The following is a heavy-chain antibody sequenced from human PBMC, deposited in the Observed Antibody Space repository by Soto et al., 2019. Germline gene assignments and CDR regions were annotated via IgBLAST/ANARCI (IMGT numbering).Heavy chain of an antibody. Sequence: QITLKESGPSLVKPTQTLTLTCTFSGFSLSTRGVGVGWIRQPPGEALEWLALVYWDGDKRYSPSLRNRLTITKDTSKNQVLLTMTNMDPVDTATYYCSHSHYDPGGVNWFDPWGQGTLVTVSS. D-gene: IGHD5-12*01. V-gene: IGHV2-5*02. CDR3: SHSHYDPGGVNWFDP. J-gene: IGHJ5*02. CDR2: VYWDGDK. CDR1: GFSLSTRGVG.